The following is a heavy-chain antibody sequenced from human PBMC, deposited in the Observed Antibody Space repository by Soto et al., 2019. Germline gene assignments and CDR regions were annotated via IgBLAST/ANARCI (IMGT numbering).Heavy chain of an antibody. CDR2: ISSSSSYI. J-gene: IGHJ6*02. CDR3: ARDSSWYLYYYYYGMDV. CDR1: GFTVRSYS. V-gene: IGHV3-21*01. D-gene: IGHD6-13*01. Sequence: GGSLRLCCAASGFTVRSYSMNWVRQAPGKGLEWVSSISSSSSYIYYADSVKGRFTISRDNAKNSLYLQMNSLRAEDTAVYYCARDSSWYLYYYYYGMDVWGQGTTVTVSS.